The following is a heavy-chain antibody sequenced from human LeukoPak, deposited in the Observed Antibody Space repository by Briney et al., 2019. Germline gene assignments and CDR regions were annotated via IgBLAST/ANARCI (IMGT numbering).Heavy chain of an antibody. V-gene: IGHV4-39*01. D-gene: IGHD3-10*01. J-gene: IGHJ4*02. CDR3: ARRYYYGSGSPEY. CDR2: IYYDGNT. CDR1: GDSISTSAYY. Sequence: SETLSLTCAVSGDSISTSAYYWDWSRQPPGKGLEWIGNIYYDGNTRYNPSLKSRVTISVDRSKNQLSLKLSSVTAADTAVYYCARRYYYGSGSPEYWGQGSLATVSS.